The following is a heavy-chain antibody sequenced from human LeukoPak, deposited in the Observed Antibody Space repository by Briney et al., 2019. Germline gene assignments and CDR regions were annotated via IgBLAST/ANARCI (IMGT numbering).Heavy chain of an antibody. CDR2: ISSGSSYT. Sequence: PGGSLRLSCAASGFAFSDYYMTWIRQAPGKGLEWVSYISSGSSYTNYGDAVKGRFTIPRDNAKNSLYLQMNSLRADDTAVYYCARVSSSSTNYFDSWGQGTLVTVSS. CDR1: GFAFSDYY. D-gene: IGHD6-19*01. CDR3: ARVSSSSTNYFDS. V-gene: IGHV3-11*06. J-gene: IGHJ4*02.